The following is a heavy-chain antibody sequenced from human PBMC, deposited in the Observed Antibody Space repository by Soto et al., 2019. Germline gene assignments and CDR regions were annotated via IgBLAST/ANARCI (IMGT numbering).Heavy chain of an antibody. D-gene: IGHD3-10*01. CDR1: GFTFDDFA. CDR3: AKDNRADRGAFDY. CDR2: ISWNSAMI. J-gene: IGHJ4*02. V-gene: IGHV3-9*01. Sequence: EVQLVESGGGLVQPGRSLRLSCAASGFTFDDFAMHWVRQAPGKGLEWVSGISWNSAMIAYADSVKGRFTISRDNAKHSLYLQMNSLRPEDTALYFCAKDNRADRGAFDYWGQGTLVSVFS.